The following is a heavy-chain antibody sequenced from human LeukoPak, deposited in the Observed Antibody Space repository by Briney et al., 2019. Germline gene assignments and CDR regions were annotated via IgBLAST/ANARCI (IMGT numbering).Heavy chain of an antibody. V-gene: IGHV3-21*01. Sequence: GGSLRLSCAASGFTFSSYGMNWVRQAPGKGLEWVSSISSSSSYIYYADSVKGRFTISRDNAKNSLYLQMNSLRAEDTAVYYCARGSPSGYEEFDYWGQGTLVTVSS. D-gene: IGHD5-12*01. CDR3: ARGSPSGYEEFDY. CDR1: GFTFSSYG. CDR2: ISSSSSYI. J-gene: IGHJ4*02.